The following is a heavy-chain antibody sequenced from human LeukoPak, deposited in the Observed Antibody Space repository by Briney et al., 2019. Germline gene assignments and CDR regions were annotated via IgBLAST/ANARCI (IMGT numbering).Heavy chain of an antibody. CDR2: IIQDGSEK. D-gene: IGHD3-10*01. J-gene: IGHJ6*03. Sequence: GGSLRLSCTASGFTFSDYWMSWVRQAPGKGLEWVANIIQDGSEKYYVDSVKGRFAVSRDTAENSLYLQMNSLRAEETAVYYCARVSSKATVRGLITKKNYYYYYMDVWGKGTTVTISS. CDR3: ARVSSKATVRGLITKKNYYYYYMDV. V-gene: IGHV3-7*01. CDR1: GFTFSDYW.